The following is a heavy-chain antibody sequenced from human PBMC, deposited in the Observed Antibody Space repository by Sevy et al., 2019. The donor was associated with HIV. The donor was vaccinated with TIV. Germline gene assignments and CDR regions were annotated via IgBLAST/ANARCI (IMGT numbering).Heavy chain of an antibody. Sequence: ASVKVSCKVSGYTLTELSMHWVRQAPGKGLEWMGSFDPEDGETIYAQNFQGRDTMTEDRSTDTAYMELSSLRSEDTAVYYCATTKDYYDSSGYPFDYWGQGTLVTVSS. CDR1: GYTLTELS. CDR2: FDPEDGET. CDR3: ATTKDYYDSSGYPFDY. J-gene: IGHJ4*02. D-gene: IGHD3-22*01. V-gene: IGHV1-24*01.